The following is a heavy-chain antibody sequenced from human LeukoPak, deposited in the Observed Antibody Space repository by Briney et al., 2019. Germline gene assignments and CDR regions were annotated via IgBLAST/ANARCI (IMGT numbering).Heavy chain of an antibody. CDR3: TRTDYGDPQPEH. V-gene: IGHV3-73*01. J-gene: IGHJ4*02. D-gene: IGHD4-17*01. CDR1: GFTFSGSA. CDR2: IRSKANSYAT. Sequence: GRSLRLSCAASGFTFSGSAMHWVRQASGKGLEWVGRIRSKANSYATAYAASVKGRFTISRDDSKNTAYLQMNSLKTEDTAVYYCTRTDYGDPQPEHWGQGTLVTVSS.